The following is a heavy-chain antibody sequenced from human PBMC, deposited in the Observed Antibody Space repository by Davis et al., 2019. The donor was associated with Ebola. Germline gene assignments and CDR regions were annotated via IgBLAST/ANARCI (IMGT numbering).Heavy chain of an antibody. CDR3: AREDIVVVPAALKYYYVMDV. CDR2: IYSGGST. D-gene: IGHD2-2*01. CDR1: GFTVSSNY. V-gene: IGHV3-53*04. J-gene: IGHJ6*02. Sequence: GESLKISCAASGFTVSSNYMSWVRQAPGKGLEWVSVIYSGGSTYYADSVKGRFTISRHNSKNTLYLQMNSLRAEDTAVYYCAREDIVVVPAALKYYYVMDVWGQGTTVTVSS.